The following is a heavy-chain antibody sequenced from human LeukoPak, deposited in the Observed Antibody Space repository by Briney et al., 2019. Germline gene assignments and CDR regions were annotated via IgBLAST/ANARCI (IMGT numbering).Heavy chain of an antibody. CDR2: INHSGCT. Sequence: SETLSLTCAVYGGSFSGYHWSWIRQPPGKGLEWIGEINHSGCTNYNPSLKSRVTISVDTSKNQFSLKLSSVTAADTAVYYCARRSYSPRNAFDIWGQGTMVTVSS. J-gene: IGHJ3*02. CDR3: ARRSYSPRNAFDI. V-gene: IGHV4-34*01. CDR1: GGSFSGYH. D-gene: IGHD2-21*01.